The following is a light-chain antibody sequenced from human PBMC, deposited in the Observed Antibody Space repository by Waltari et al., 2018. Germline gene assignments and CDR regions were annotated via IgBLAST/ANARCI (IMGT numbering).Light chain of an antibody. V-gene: IGLV3-1*01. CDR3: QAWESSNHVV. Sequence: WYRQKPGQTPVLVIYQESKRPPGIPQRFSGSNSGNTATLTISGTRAMDEADYYCQAWESSNHVVFGGWNKLTVL. J-gene: IGLJ2*01. CDR2: QES.